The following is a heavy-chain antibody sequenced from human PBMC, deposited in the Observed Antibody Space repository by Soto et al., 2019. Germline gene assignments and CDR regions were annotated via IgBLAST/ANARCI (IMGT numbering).Heavy chain of an antibody. CDR3: ARDRQNYGSLDY. CDR2: INSYNGVT. D-gene: IGHD4-17*01. J-gene: IGHJ4*02. CDR1: GYTLSNNYG. V-gene: IGHV1-18*01. Sequence: ASVKVSCKASGYTLSNNYGISWVRQAPGQGLEWMGWINSYNGVTDNARKFQDRVTLTTDASTTTAYMELRSLRSDDTAIYYCARDRQNYGSLDYWGQGTLVTVSS.